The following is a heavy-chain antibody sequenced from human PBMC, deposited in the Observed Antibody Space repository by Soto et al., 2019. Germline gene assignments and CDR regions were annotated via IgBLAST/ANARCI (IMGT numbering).Heavy chain of an antibody. J-gene: IGHJ4*02. Sequence: QITLKESGPTLVKPTQTLTLTCTFSGFSLSTSGVGVGWIRQPPGKALEWLALIYWDDDKRYTPSLKSRLTITKDTSKNQLVLTMTNMDPVDTATYYCAHSLAASNPGDYVPINSFDYWGQGTLVTVSS. CDR1: GFSLSTSGVG. V-gene: IGHV2-5*02. D-gene: IGHD4-17*01. CDR2: IYWDDDK. CDR3: AHSLAASNPGDYVPINSFDY.